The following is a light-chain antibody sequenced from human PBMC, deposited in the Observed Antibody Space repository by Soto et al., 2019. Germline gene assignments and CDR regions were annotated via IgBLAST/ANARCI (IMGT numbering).Light chain of an antibody. CDR3: HQYTSPPWT. CDR1: QRISIW. CDR2: KAS. Sequence: DIQMTQSPSTLSASVGDRVTITCRASQRISIWLAWYQQKPGKAPKLLIYKASSLESGIPSRFSSSGSVTEFTLTISSLQPDDFAAYYSHQYTSPPWTFGQGTKVEIK. J-gene: IGKJ1*01. V-gene: IGKV1-5*03.